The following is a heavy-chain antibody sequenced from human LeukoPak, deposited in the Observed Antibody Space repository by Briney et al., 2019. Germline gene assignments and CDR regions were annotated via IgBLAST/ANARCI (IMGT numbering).Heavy chain of an antibody. CDR3: TRESGGSTDY. V-gene: IGHV3-49*03. Sequence: GGSLRLSCSASGFTFGDYAMSWFRQAPGKGLEWVGFIGSKAYGGTTEYAASVKGRFTISRDDSKSIASLQMNSLKTEDTAVYYCTRESGGSTDYWGQGTLVTVSS. CDR1: GFTFGDYA. CDR2: IGSKAYGGTT. J-gene: IGHJ4*02. D-gene: IGHD2-15*01.